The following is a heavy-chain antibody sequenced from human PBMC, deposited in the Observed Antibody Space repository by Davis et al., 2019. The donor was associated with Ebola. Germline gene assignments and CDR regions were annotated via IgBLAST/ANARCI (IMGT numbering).Heavy chain of an antibody. CDR2: IRQDGGEK. CDR3: AGDQGDS. J-gene: IGHJ4*02. Sequence: PGGSLRLSCAASGFTFSRAWMSWVRQAPGKALEWVANIRQDGGEKYYVDSVRGRFTISRDNAKTSLYLQMNSLRAEDTAVYYCAGDQGDSWGQGTLVTVSS. CDR1: GFTFSRAW. V-gene: IGHV3-7*01.